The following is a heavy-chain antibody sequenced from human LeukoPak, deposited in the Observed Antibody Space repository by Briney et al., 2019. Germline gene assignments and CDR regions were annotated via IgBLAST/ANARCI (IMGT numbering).Heavy chain of an antibody. V-gene: IGHV1-69*04. Sequence: SVKVSCKASGGTFSSYAISWVRQAPGQGLEWMGRIIPILGIANYAQKFQGRVTITADKSTSTAYMELSSLRSEDTAVYYCARDLCSGGSCYLNDYWGQGTLVTVPS. D-gene: IGHD2-15*01. CDR3: ARDLCSGGSCYLNDY. J-gene: IGHJ4*02. CDR1: GGTFSSYA. CDR2: IIPILGIA.